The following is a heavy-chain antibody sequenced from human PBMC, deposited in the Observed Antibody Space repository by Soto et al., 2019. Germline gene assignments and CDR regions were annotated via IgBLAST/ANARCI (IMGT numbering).Heavy chain of an antibody. CDR2: ISGSGGST. J-gene: IGHJ4*02. V-gene: IGHV3-23*01. CDR3: AKGGDCSGGSCYAPPLRYFDY. D-gene: IGHD2-15*01. Sequence: GGSLRLSCAASGFTFSSYAMSWVRQAPGKGLEWVSAISGSGGSTYYADSVKGRFTISRDNSKNTLYLQMNSLRAEDTAVYYCAKGGDCSGGSCYAPPLRYFDYWGQGTLVTVSS. CDR1: GFTFSSYA.